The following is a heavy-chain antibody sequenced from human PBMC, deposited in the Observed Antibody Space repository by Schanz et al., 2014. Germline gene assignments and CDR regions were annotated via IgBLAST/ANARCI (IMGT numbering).Heavy chain of an antibody. CDR1: GFTFSSYW. CDR2: INPAGTFT. V-gene: IGHV3-74*01. J-gene: IGHJ4*02. D-gene: IGHD4-17*01. Sequence: EVQLVESGGGLVKPGGSLRLSCAASGFTFSSYWMHWVRQAPGKGLVWVSRINPAGTFTNYADSVKGRFTVSRDNTKSTLYLQMNTLRGEDTALYYCVRDTDYHFDYWGQGTLVTVSS. CDR3: VRDTDYHFDY.